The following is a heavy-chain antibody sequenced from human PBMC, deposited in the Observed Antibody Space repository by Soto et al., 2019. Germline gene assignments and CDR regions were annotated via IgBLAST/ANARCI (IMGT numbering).Heavy chain of an antibody. Sequence: SETMSPTRDFPGGSISRSYWWSWFRQLPGKGLEWIGEIYHTGSTIYNPSLQSRVTLSVDKSKNEFSLKMSSVTAADTAVYYCASKFGQVLADAFDIWGQGTMVT. CDR3: ASKFGQVLADAFDI. D-gene: IGHD3-3*02. V-gene: IGHV4-4*02. CDR1: GGSISRSYW. J-gene: IGHJ3*02. CDR2: IYHTGST.